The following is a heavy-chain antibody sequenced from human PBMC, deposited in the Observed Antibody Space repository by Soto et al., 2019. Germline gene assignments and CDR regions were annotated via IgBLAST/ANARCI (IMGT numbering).Heavy chain of an antibody. V-gene: IGHV3-30*18. D-gene: IGHD6-19*01. CDR1: GFTFSSYG. J-gene: IGHJ4*02. CDR3: AEDRRPWLVSNYFDY. Sequence: GGSLRLSCAASGFTFSSYGMHWVRQAPGKGLEWVAVISYDGSNKYYADSVKGRFTISRDNSKNTLYLQMNSLRAEDTAVYYCAEDRRPWLVSNYFDYWGQGTLVTVSA. CDR2: ISYDGSNK.